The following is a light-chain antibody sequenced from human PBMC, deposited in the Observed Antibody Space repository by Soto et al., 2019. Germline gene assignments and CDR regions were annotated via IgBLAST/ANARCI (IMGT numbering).Light chain of an antibody. V-gene: IGKV1-5*01. Sequence: DIQMTQSPSTLSASARDRVTITCRASQSISSWLGWYQQKPGKAPKLLICDASSLESGVPSRFSVASSSTEFPRAISSVEPGSGETCYRQQYNSGSATFGNGNKA. CDR1: QSISSW. CDR3: QQYNSGSAT. CDR2: DAS. J-gene: IGKJ1*01.